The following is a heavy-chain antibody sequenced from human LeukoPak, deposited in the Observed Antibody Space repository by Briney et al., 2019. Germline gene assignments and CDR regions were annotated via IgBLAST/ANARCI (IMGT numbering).Heavy chain of an antibody. CDR2: IDGDNDK. Sequence: ESGPTLVNPTQTLTLTCTFSGFSLRTSGMCVSWIRQPPGKALEWLARIDGDNDKYYTTSLKTRLTISKDTSKNQVVLTMTNMDPVDTATYYCVRTRPVSGWFDPWGQGTLVTVSS. J-gene: IGHJ5*02. D-gene: IGHD5/OR15-5a*01. CDR1: GFSLRTSGMC. CDR3: VRTRPVSGWFDP. V-gene: IGHV2-70*11.